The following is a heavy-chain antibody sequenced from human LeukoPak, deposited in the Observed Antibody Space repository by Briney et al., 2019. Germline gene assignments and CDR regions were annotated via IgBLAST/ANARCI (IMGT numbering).Heavy chain of an antibody. D-gene: IGHD6-19*01. CDR1: GYTFTSYY. J-gene: IGHJ4*02. Sequence: ASVKVSRKASGYTFTSYYMHWVRQAPGQGLEWMGWISAYNGNTNYAQKLQGRVTMTTDTSTSTAYMELRSLRSDDTAVYYCARWGAVAANYWGQGTLVTVSS. V-gene: IGHV1-18*04. CDR3: ARWGAVAANY. CDR2: ISAYNGNT.